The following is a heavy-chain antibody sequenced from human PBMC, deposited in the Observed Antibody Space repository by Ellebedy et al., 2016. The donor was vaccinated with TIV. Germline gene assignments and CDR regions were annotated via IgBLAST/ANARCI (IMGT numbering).Heavy chain of an antibody. D-gene: IGHD2-2*01. Sequence: AASVKVSCKASGYTFTSHYMHWVRQAPGQGLEWMGIINLSGGSTSYAQKFQGRVTMTRDTSTSTVFMELSSLRSEDTAVYYCARAGTSGALDYWGQGTLVTVSS. V-gene: IGHV1-46*01. J-gene: IGHJ4*02. CDR2: INLSGGST. CDR1: GYTFTSHY. CDR3: ARAGTSGALDY.